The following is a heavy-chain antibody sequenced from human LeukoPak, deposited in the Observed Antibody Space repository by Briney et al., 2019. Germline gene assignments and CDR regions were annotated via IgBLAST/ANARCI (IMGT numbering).Heavy chain of an antibody. V-gene: IGHV3-23*01. Sequence: GGSLRLSCTASGFAFSSYAMSWVRQAPGVGLEWVSAIDGGGGRTWHADSVRGRFTISRDNSKNTLFMQMNSLRAEDTAVYYCAKDLVAARPNYFDYWGQGTLVTVSS. D-gene: IGHD6-6*01. CDR3: AKDLVAARPNYFDY. CDR2: IDGGGGRT. J-gene: IGHJ4*02. CDR1: GFAFSSYA.